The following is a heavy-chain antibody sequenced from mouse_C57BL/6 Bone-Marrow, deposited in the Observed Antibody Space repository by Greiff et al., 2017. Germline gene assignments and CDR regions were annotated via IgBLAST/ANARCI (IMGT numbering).Heavy chain of an antibody. Sequence: VQRVESGAELARPGASVKLSCKASGYTFTSYGISWVKQRTGQGLEWIGEIYPRSGNTYYNEKFKGKATLTADKSSSTAYMELRSLTSEDSAVYFCARHYYGSSYPLLYWGQGTTLTVSS. D-gene: IGHD1-1*01. CDR1: GYTFTSYG. CDR2: IYPRSGNT. J-gene: IGHJ2*01. CDR3: ARHYYGSSYPLLY. V-gene: IGHV1-81*01.